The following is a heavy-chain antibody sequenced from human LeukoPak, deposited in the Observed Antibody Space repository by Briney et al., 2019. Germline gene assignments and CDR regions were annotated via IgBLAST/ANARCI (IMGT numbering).Heavy chain of an antibody. J-gene: IGHJ4*02. CDR2: ITSRDGGT. D-gene: IGHD6-13*01. Sequence: GGSLRLSCAASGFNFNIYAMSWVRQAPGKGLEWVSSITSRDGGTFYADSVKGRFTISRDNSKNTLYLQMNSLRADDTAIYYCAKWSVYSSSSSYWGQGTLVTVSS. CDR3: AKWSVYSSSSSY. CDR1: GFNFNIYA. V-gene: IGHV3-23*01.